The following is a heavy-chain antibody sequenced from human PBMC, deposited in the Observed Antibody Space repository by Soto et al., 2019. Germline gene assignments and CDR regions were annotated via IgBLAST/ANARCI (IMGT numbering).Heavy chain of an antibody. J-gene: IGHJ4*02. CDR3: AKDRAPYSYDIVRI. V-gene: IGHV3-53*01. D-gene: IGHD2-8*01. CDR1: GFSVSSNY. CDR2: VYRGGST. Sequence: GGSLRLSCAASGFSVSSNYMSWVRQAPGKGLEWVSVVYRGGSTYYADSVKGRFTISRDNSKNTLYLQMNSLRAEDTAVYYCAKDRAPYSYDIVRIWGQGTLVTVSS.